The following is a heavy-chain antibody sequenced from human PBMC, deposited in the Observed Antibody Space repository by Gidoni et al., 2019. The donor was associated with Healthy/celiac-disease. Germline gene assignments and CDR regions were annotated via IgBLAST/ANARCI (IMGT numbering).Heavy chain of an antibody. Sequence: QVTLKESGSVLVKPTEPLTLTCTVSGSSPSNARMGVSWIRQPPGKALEWLARIFSNDEKSYSPSLKDRLTISKGPSKSQVVLTMTNMDPVDTATYYCARILVGGDYGGSWYFDLWGRGTLVTVSS. CDR2: IFSNDEK. CDR1: GSSPSNARMG. J-gene: IGHJ2*01. CDR3: ARILVGGDYGGSWYFDL. D-gene: IGHD4-17*01. V-gene: IGHV2-26*01.